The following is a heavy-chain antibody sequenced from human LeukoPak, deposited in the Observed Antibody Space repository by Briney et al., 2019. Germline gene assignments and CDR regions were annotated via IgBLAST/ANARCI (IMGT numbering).Heavy chain of an antibody. CDR1: GFTFSSYA. Sequence: PGGSLRLSCAASGFTFSSYAMSWVRQAPGKGLEWVSAISGSGGSTYYADSVKGRFTISRDNFKNTLYLQMNSLRAEDTAVYYRAKEGLQTVTHGHYYYYYYGMDVWGKGTTVTVSS. CDR3: AKEGLQTVTHGHYYYYYYGMDV. CDR2: ISGSGGST. D-gene: IGHD4-17*01. J-gene: IGHJ6*04. V-gene: IGHV3-23*01.